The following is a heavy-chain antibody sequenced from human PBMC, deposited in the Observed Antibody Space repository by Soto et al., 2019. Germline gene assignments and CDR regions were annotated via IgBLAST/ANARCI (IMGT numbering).Heavy chain of an antibody. J-gene: IGHJ3*02. D-gene: IGHD4-17*01. V-gene: IGHV4-30-4*01. CDR2: IYYSGST. CDR1: GGSISSGDYY. Sequence: QVQLQESGPGLVKPSQTLSLTCTVSGGSISSGDYYWSWIRQPPGKGLEWIGYIYYSGSTYYNPSLTSRVTISVDTSKNQFSLKLSSVTAADTAVYYCARAASYPSYGDPMVDAFDIWGQGTMVTVSS. CDR3: ARAASYPSYGDPMVDAFDI.